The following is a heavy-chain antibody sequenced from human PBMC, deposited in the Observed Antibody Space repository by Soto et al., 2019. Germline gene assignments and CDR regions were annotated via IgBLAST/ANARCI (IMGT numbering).Heavy chain of an antibody. D-gene: IGHD2-15*01. V-gene: IGHV3-21*01. CDR2: ISSDSRYI. CDR3: ARIKLVDFFFINVDVYDMDV. Sequence: EVQLVESGGGLVQPGGSLRLSCAASGFTLSNYAVNWVRQAPGKGLEWVSYISSDSRYIYHVDSGKGRFTISRDNARNSVYLQMNSLRDEDTAVYYCARIKLVDFFFINVDVYDMDVWGQGTPVTVSS. J-gene: IGHJ6*02. CDR1: GFTLSNYA.